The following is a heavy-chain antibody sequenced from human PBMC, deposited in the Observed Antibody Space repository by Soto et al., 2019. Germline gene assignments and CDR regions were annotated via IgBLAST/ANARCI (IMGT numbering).Heavy chain of an antibody. V-gene: IGHV3-23*01. Sequence: EVQLLESGGGLVQPGGSLRLSCAASGFTFSSYAMSWVRQAPGKGLEWVSAISGSGGSTYYADSVKGRFTISRDNSKNTLYLQMNSLRAEDTAVYYCANLGDYCSSTSCYTYYYYGMDVWGQGTTVTVSS. CDR2: ISGSGGST. D-gene: IGHD2-2*02. CDR1: GFTFSSYA. CDR3: ANLGDYCSSTSCYTYYYYGMDV. J-gene: IGHJ6*02.